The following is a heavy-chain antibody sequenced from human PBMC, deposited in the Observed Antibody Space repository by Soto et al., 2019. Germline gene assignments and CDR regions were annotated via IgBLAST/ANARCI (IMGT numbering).Heavy chain of an antibody. V-gene: IGHV3-64*01. Sequence: EVQLVESGGGLVQPGGSLRLSCAASGFMFNRYAMHWVRQAPGKGLEYVSAISSLGDSTFYANSVKDRFTISRDNSTNTLYLQMGSLRAEDMAVYYCARSTAGWYFDLWGRGTLVTVSS. CDR1: GFMFNRYA. CDR3: ARSTAGWYFDL. CDR2: ISSLGDST. D-gene: IGHD2-8*02. J-gene: IGHJ2*01.